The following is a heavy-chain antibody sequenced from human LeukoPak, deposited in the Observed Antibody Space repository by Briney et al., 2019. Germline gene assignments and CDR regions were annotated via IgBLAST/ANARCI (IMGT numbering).Heavy chain of an antibody. CDR1: GFTFSSYA. CDR2: ISYDGSNK. Sequence: GGSLRLSCAASGFTFSSYAMHWVRQAPGKGLEWVAVISYDGSNKYYADSVKGRFTISRDNSKNTLYLQMSSLRAEDTAVYYCAREFHGTSYYFDYWGQGTLVTVSS. V-gene: IGHV3-30-3*01. J-gene: IGHJ4*02. CDR3: AREFHGTSYYFDY. D-gene: IGHD1-1*01.